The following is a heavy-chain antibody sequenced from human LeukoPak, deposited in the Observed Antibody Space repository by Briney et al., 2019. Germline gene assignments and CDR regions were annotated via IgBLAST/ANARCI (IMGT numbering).Heavy chain of an antibody. CDR2: ISAYNGNT. V-gene: IGHV1-18*01. J-gene: IGHJ4*02. D-gene: IGHD3-3*01. CDR1: GYTFTSYG. Sequence: ASVKVSCKASGYTFTSYGISWVRQAPGQGLEWMGWISAYNGNTNYAQKLRGRVTMTTDTSTSTAYMELRSLRSDDTAVYYCARDSTSYYDFWSGYYSGFDYWGQGTLVTVSS. CDR3: ARDSTSYYDFWSGYYSGFDY.